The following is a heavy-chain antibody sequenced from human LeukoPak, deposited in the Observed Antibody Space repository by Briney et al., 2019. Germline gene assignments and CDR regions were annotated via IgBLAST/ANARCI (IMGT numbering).Heavy chain of an antibody. CDR3: AGSVYGGAFDI. J-gene: IGHJ3*02. Sequence: SETLSLTCTVSGGSISSGGYYWSWIRQHPGKGLEWIGYIYYSGSTYYNPSLKSRVTISIDTSKNQFSLKLSSVTAADTAVYYCAGSVYGGAFDIWGQGTMVTVSS. D-gene: IGHD4-23*01. CDR2: IYYSGST. V-gene: IGHV4-31*03. CDR1: GGSISSGGYY.